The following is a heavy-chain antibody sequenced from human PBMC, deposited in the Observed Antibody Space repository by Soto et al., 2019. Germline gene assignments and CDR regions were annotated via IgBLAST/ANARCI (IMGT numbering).Heavy chain of an antibody. V-gene: IGHV1-69*01. D-gene: IGHD3-22*01. CDR3: ARGWGYDSTDYYYAY. J-gene: IGHJ4*02. CDR1: GGSFNRHT. CDR2: IIPIFGTA. Sequence: QVQLVQSGAEGRKPGSSVRVSCKASGGSFNRHTISWVRQAPGQGLEWMGGIIPIFGTANHAQKFQGRVTIIADESTSTVYMELSSLRSYDTAIYYCARGWGYDSTDYYYAYWGQGTLVIVSS.